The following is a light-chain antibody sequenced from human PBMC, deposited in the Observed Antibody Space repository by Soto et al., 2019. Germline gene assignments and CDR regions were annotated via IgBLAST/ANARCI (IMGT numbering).Light chain of an antibody. CDR2: DAS. CDR1: QSVTTY. Sequence: IVLKQSPATLSLTTGERATLSCRASQSVTTYLAWYQQKPGQAPRLLIYDASNRAPGIPARFSGGGSGTDFTLTISSLEPEDFAVYYCQQRNNWPPKNTFGGGTKV. CDR3: QQRNNWPPKNT. V-gene: IGKV3-11*01. J-gene: IGKJ4*01.